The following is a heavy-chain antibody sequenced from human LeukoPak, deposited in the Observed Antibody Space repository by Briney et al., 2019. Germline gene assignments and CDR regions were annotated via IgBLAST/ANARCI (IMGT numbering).Heavy chain of an antibody. Sequence: SVKLSCKASGGSFSSYAISWVRQAPGQGLEWMGGIIAIFGTANYAQKFQGRVTITTDESTSTDFMELTSLRSEDTAVYNCARGDSLYYYMDVWDKGTTVTVSS. CDR2: IIAIFGTA. D-gene: IGHD2-15*01. CDR1: GGSFSSYA. J-gene: IGHJ6*03. V-gene: IGHV1-69*05. CDR3: ARGDSLYYYMDV.